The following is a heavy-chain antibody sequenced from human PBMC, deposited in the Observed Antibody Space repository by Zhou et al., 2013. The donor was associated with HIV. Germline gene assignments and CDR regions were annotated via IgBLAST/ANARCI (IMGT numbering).Heavy chain of an antibody. D-gene: IGHD3-22*01. J-gene: IGHJ4*02. CDR1: GYTFTGYY. Sequence: QVQLVQSGAEVKEPGASLKVSCKASGYTFTGYYIHWVRQAPGQGLEWMGGIIPFFGTPNYAQKFQGRVAITAAESTTTAYMELSSLRPEDTAVYYCARCYYDNSGCDYWGQGTLVTVSS. CDR3: ARCYYDNSGCDY. V-gene: IGHV1-69*01. CDR2: IIPFFGTP.